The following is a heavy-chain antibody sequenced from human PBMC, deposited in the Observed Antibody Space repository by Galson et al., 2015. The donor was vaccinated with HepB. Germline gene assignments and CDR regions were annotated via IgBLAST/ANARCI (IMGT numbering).Heavy chain of an antibody. Sequence: SVKVSCKASGGALSAYAITWVRQAPGQGLEWMGGIIAFFGTTKYARKFQGRVTITAVESTSTAYMELSSLTSDDTAVYYCASYYSDGSAYFHWGQGTLVTVSS. CDR2: IIAFFGTT. D-gene: IGHD3-22*01. V-gene: IGHV1-69*13. CDR3: ASYYSDGSAYFH. CDR1: GGALSAYA. J-gene: IGHJ4*02.